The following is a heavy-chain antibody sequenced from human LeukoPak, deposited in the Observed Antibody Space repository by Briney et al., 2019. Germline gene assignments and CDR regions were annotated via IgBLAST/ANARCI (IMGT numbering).Heavy chain of an antibody. Sequence: TSETLSLNCSVSGGSISSNFWSWIRQPAGKGLEWIGRIYTSGITNYNPSLKSRVTMSVDTSKKQFSLSLSSVTAADTAVYYCAREHVGYSSGWHDLYFWGQGALVTVSS. CDR1: GGSISSNF. D-gene: IGHD6-19*01. CDR3: AREHVGYSSGWHDLYF. V-gene: IGHV4-4*07. CDR2: IYTSGIT. J-gene: IGHJ4*02.